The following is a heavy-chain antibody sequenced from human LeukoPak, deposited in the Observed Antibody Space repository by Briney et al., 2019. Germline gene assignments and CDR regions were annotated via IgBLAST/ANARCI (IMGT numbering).Heavy chain of an antibody. J-gene: IGHJ4*02. Sequence: SETLSLTCNVSGASIKSYYWNWIRQSPGKGLEWLGNIHYRGTTNYNPSLKSRVTLSLDTSKSQFALKMTSVIAADTAVYYCARDEHGDFQGFDYWGQGTRVTVSS. V-gene: IGHV4-59*13. CDR1: GASIKSYY. CDR3: ARDEHGDFQGFDY. CDR2: IHYRGTT. D-gene: IGHD4-17*01.